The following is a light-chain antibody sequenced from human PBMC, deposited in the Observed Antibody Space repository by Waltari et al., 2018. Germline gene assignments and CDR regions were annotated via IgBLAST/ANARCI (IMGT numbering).Light chain of an antibody. CDR1: NIASKS. CDR2: DGS. Sequence: SYVLTQPPSVSVAPGQTARITCGGNNIASKSVHWNQQRPGQAPVLVVSDGSDRGSGIPERFSGSNSGNTATLTISRVQAGDEADYFCQVWDSGTDHYVFGTGTKVTVL. CDR3: QVWDSGTDHYV. J-gene: IGLJ1*01. V-gene: IGLV3-21*02.